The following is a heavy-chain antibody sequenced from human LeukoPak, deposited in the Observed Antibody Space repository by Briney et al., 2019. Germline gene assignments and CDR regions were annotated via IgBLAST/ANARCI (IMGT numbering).Heavy chain of an antibody. J-gene: IGHJ6*03. V-gene: IGHV1-69*05. CDR1: GGTFSSYA. Sequence: SVKVSCKASGGTFSSYAISWVRQAPGQGLEWMGRIIPIFGTANYAQKFQGRVTITTDESTSTAYMGLSSLRSEDTAVYYCARNYYDSSGSSPYYYYYMDVWGKGTTVTVSS. CDR2: IIPIFGTA. CDR3: ARNYYDSSGSSPYYYYYMDV. D-gene: IGHD3-22*01.